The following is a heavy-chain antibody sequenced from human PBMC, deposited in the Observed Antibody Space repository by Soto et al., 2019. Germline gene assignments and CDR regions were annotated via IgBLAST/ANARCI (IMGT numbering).Heavy chain of an antibody. Sequence: PSETLSLTSAVYVGSFSGYYWSWIRQPPGKGLEWIGEINHSGSTNYNPSLKSRVTISVDTSKNQFSLKLSSVTAADTAVYYCARQHIVVVTATDYYYYYGMDVWGQGTTVTVSS. V-gene: IGHV4-34*01. CDR2: INHSGST. CDR1: VGSFSGYY. J-gene: IGHJ6*02. CDR3: ARQHIVVVTATDYYYYYGMDV. D-gene: IGHD2-21*02.